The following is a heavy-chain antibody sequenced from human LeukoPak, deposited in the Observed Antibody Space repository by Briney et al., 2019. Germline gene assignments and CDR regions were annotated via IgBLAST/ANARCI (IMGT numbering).Heavy chain of an antibody. Sequence: GGSLRLSCAASGFTFSSYAMSWVRQAPGKGLEWVSVISGSGGSTYYADSVKGRFTISRDNSKNTLYLQMNSLRAEDTAVHYCAKDYSSGWYLWDYWGQGTLVTVSS. CDR3: AKDYSSGWYLWDY. D-gene: IGHD6-19*01. CDR1: GFTFSSYA. V-gene: IGHV3-23*01. CDR2: ISGSGGST. J-gene: IGHJ4*02.